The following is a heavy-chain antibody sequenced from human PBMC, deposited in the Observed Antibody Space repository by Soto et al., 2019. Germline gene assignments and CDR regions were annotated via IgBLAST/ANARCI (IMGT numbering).Heavy chain of an antibody. CDR1: GGTFSSYA. CDR3: AGGLDYYDSSGYYYY. D-gene: IGHD3-22*01. J-gene: IGHJ4*02. Sequence: SVKVSCKASGGTFSSYAISWVRQAPGQGLEWMGGIISIFGTANYAQKFQGRVTITADKSTSTAYMELSSLRSEDTAVYYCAGGLDYYDSSGYYYYWGQGTLVTVSS. CDR2: IISIFGTA. V-gene: IGHV1-69*06.